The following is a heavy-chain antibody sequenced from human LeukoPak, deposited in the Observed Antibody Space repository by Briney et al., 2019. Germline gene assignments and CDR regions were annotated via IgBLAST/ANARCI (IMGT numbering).Heavy chain of an antibody. Sequence: GGSLRLSCAASGFTFSSYGMHWVRQAPGKGLEWVAVIWYDGNDKYYADSVKGRFTISKDSSKNTVYMQMNSLRVEDTAVYYCARDLYSSHFDYWGQGTLVTVSS. D-gene: IGHD6-13*01. CDR2: IWYDGNDK. V-gene: IGHV3-33*08. J-gene: IGHJ4*02. CDR3: ARDLYSSHFDY. CDR1: GFTFSSYG.